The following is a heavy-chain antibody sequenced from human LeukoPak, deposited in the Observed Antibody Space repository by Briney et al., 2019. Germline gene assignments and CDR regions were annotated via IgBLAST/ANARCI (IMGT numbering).Heavy chain of an antibody. D-gene: IGHD4-17*01. J-gene: IGHJ3*02. CDR1: GDSFSSHY. Sequence: SETLSLTCTVSGDSFSSHYWTWIRQSPGTGLEWIGYISHIGRTNYNPSLKSRVTISIDTSKNQFSLKLRSVTAADTAVYYCARDLVTVAKGFDIWGQGTMVSVSS. V-gene: IGHV4-59*11. CDR3: ARDLVTVAKGFDI. CDR2: ISHIGRT.